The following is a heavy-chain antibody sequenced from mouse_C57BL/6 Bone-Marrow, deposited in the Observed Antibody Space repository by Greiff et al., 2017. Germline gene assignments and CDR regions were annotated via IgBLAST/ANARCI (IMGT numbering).Heavy chain of an antibody. CDR2: IWLDDDK. D-gene: IGHD2-2*01. J-gene: IGHJ3*01. V-gene: IGHV8-8*01. CDR1: GFSLRPFGMG. Sequence: QVQLKESVPGILQPSQTLSLPCSFSGFSLRPFGMGVGWIRQPSVKGLEWLAPIWLDDDKYYNPALKSRLTISKDTSKNQVFLKIANVDTADTATYYCARIAPLWLRRAWFAYWGQGTLVTVSA. CDR3: ARIAPLWLRRAWFAY.